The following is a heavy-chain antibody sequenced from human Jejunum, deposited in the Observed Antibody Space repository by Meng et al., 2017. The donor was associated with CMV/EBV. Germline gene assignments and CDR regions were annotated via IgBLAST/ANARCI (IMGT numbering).Heavy chain of an antibody. J-gene: IGHJ4*02. Sequence: SCKASGYTFSGYYLHWVRQAPGQGLEWMGWINPNSGGTNYAQNFQGSVTMTRDTSITTAYMELSRLRSDDTAMYYCARFTAPTDYWGQGTLVTVSS. CDR1: GYTFSGYY. CDR2: INPNSGGT. V-gene: IGHV1-2*02. CDR3: ARFTAPTDY.